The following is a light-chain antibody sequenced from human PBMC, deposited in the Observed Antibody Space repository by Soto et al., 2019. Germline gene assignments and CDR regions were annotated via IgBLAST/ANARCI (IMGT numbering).Light chain of an antibody. CDR1: QGISSY. CDR3: QQLKSYPVT. J-gene: IGKJ4*01. CDR2: AAS. V-gene: IGKV1-9*01. Sequence: DIQLTQSPSFLSASVGDRVTITCRASQGISSYLAWYQQEPGKAPRPLIYAASTLQSGVPSRFSGGGSGTDFTLTISSLQPEDFATYYCQQLKSYPVTFGGGTKVEIK.